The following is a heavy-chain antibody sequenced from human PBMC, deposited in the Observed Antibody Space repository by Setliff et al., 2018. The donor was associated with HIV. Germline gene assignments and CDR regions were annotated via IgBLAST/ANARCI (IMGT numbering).Heavy chain of an antibody. CDR3: ARVPSGLWFGKWGN. CDR1: GGSISSGGHY. V-gene: IGHV4-31*03. Sequence: PSETLSLTCSVSGGSISSGGHYWNWIRQHPGRGLEWIGYISNSGSTYYNPPLKGRLTISVDPSKNHFSLNLTSVTAADTAVYYCARVPSGLWFGKWGNWGQGTLVTVSS. J-gene: IGHJ4*02. D-gene: IGHD3-10*01. CDR2: ISNSGST.